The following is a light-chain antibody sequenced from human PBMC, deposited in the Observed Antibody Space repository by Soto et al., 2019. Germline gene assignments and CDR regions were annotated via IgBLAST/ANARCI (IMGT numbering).Light chain of an antibody. CDR1: QSVGSY. J-gene: IGKJ1*01. CDR3: QQRSNWPWT. CDR2: HVS. V-gene: IGKV3-11*01. Sequence: EIVLTQSPATLSLSPGERATLSCRASQSVGSYLAWYQQKPGQAPRLLIYHVSNRATGIPARFSGSGSGTDFTLTISSLDPEDFAVYYCQQRSNWPWTFAQGTKVEIK.